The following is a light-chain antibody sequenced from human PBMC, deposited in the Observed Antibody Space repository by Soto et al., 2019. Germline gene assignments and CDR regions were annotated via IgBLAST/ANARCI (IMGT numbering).Light chain of an antibody. J-gene: IGKJ2*01. V-gene: IGKV1-5*03. CDR1: QSISSW. CDR2: KAS. CDR3: QEYNSYLYT. Sequence: DIQMTQSPSTLSASVGDRVTITCRASQSISSWLAWYQQKPGKDPKLMIYKASSLESGVQSRLSGSGSGTEFTLTIISLQPDDFATYYCQEYNSYLYTCGQGTKLELK.